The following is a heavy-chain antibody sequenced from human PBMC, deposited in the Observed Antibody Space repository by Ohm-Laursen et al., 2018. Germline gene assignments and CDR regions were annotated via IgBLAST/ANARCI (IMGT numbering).Heavy chain of an antibody. V-gene: IGHV4-59*01. D-gene: IGHD6-19*01. Sequence: SETLSLTCFVSGGSISNYYWSWIRQAPERGLEWIGYIYNGGRTKYSPSLESRVTISVDTSKNQFSLKLNSVTAADTAVYYCARGGGSGWPNLDYWGQGTLVTVSS. CDR3: ARGGGSGWPNLDY. J-gene: IGHJ4*02. CDR2: IYNGGRT. CDR1: GGSISNYY.